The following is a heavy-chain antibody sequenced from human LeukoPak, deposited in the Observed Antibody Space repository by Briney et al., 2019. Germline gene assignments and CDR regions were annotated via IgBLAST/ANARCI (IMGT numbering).Heavy chain of an antibody. V-gene: IGHV3-7*05. J-gene: IGHJ4*02. D-gene: IGHD3-10*01. CDR1: GFTFSSYW. CDR2: IKQDGSEK. CDR3: ARDTPNYYGSGSFDY. Sequence: WGSLRLSCAASGFTFSSYWMSWVRQAPGKGLEWVANIKQDGSEKYYVDSVKGRFTISRDNAKNSLYLQMNSLRAEDTAVYYCARDTPNYYGSGSFDYWGQGTLVTVSS.